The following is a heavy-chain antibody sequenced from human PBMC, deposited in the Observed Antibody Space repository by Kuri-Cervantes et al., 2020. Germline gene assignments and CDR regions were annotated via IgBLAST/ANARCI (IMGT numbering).Heavy chain of an antibody. Sequence: SETLSLTCTVSGGSISSSSYYWGWIRQPPGKGLEWIGSIYYSGSTYYNPSLKSRVTISVDTSKNQFSLKLSSVTAADTAVYYCAREGEEYCTGGVCYAIDYWGQGTLVTVSS. V-gene: IGHV4-39*07. J-gene: IGHJ4*02. CDR2: IYYSGST. CDR1: GGSISSSSYY. D-gene: IGHD2-8*02. CDR3: AREGEEYCTGGVCYAIDY.